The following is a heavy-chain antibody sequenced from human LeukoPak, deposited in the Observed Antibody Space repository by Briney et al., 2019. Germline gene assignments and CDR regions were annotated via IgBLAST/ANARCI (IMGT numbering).Heavy chain of an antibody. CDR2: ISYDGTNK. D-gene: IGHD6-13*01. CDR3: AKDGGIWSPAYHFDY. Sequence: GGSLRLSCAASGFSFNNYGMHWVRQAPGKGLDWVAVISYDGTNKYYADSVRGRSTISRDNSKNTLNLQMNSLRVEDTAMYFCAKDGGIWSPAYHFDYWGQGALVTVSS. CDR1: GFSFNNYG. J-gene: IGHJ4*02. V-gene: IGHV3-30*18.